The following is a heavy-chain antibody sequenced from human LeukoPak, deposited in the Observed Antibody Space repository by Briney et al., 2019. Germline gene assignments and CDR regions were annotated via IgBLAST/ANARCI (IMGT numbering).Heavy chain of an antibody. CDR3: ARGAPSGSYYY. CDR1: GFTFSSYW. D-gene: IGHD1-26*01. Sequence: GGSLRLSCAASGFTFSSYWTHWVRQAPGKGLVRVSRINSDGSSATYADSVKGRFTISRDNVKNTLYLQMNSLRAEDTAVYYCARGAPSGSYYYWGQGTLVTVSS. V-gene: IGHV3-74*01. J-gene: IGHJ4*02. CDR2: INSDGSSA.